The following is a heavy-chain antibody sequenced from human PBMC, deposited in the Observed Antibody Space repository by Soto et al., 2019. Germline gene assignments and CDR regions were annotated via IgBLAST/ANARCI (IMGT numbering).Heavy chain of an antibody. V-gene: IGHV3-30*03. J-gene: IGHJ4*02. CDR3: AREQTIFGATYYFDY. Sequence: PGGSLRLSCTASGFTFSGYGMHWVRQAPGKGLEWVAVISYDGSNKYSGDSVKGRFTISRDNSKNTLYLQMNSLRAEDTAVYYCAREQTIFGATYYFDYWGQGTLVTVS. CDR2: ISYDGSNK. CDR1: GFTFSGYG. D-gene: IGHD3-3*01.